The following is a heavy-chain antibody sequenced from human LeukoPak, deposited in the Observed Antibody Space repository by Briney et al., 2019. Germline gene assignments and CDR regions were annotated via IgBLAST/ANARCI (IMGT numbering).Heavy chain of an antibody. V-gene: IGHV4-39*07. D-gene: IGHD2-2*02. Sequence: SETLSLTCTVSGGSISSYYWGWIRQPPEKGLEWIGSIYYSGSTYYNPSLRSRVTMSVDTPKNQFSLRLSSVTAADTAVYYCARGGAYCTSTTCYRNSFDIWGQGTLVTVSS. CDR1: GGSISSYY. J-gene: IGHJ3*02. CDR3: ARGGAYCTSTTCYRNSFDI. CDR2: IYYSGST.